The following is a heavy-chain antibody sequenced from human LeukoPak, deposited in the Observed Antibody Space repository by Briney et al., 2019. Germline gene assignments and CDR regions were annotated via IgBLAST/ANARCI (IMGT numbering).Heavy chain of an antibody. D-gene: IGHD6-19*01. CDR3: AKDSSGWYYFDY. V-gene: IGHV3-23*01. J-gene: IGHJ4*02. CDR2: ISGSGGST. CDR1: GFTFSSYA. Sequence: PGGSLTLSCAASGFTFSSYAMSWVRQAPRKGLEWVSAISGSGGSTYYADSVKGRFTISRDNSKNTLYLQMNSLRAEDTAVYYCAKDSSGWYYFDYWGQGTLVTVSS.